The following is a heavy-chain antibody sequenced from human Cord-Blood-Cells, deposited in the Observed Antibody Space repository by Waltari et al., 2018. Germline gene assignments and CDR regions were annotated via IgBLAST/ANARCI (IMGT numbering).Heavy chain of an antibody. D-gene: IGHD5-18*01. CDR1: GDSVSSNSAA. CDR2: TYYRSKWYN. Sequence: GPGLVKPSQTLSLTCAISGDSVSSNSAAWNWIRQSPSRGLEWLGRTYYRSKWYNDYAVSVKSRITINPDTSKNQFYLQLNSLTPEDTAVYYGARVVTEGYSYGSYFDYWGQGTLVTVSS. J-gene: IGHJ4*02. CDR3: ARVVTEGYSYGSYFDY. V-gene: IGHV6-1*01.